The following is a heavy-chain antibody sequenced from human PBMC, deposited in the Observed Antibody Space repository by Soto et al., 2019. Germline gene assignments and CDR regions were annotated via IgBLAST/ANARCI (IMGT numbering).Heavy chain of an antibody. D-gene: IGHD3-10*01. V-gene: IGHV4-31*03. Sequence: QVQLQESGPGLVKPSQTLSLTCTVSGDSITSANYFWSWIRQHPGRGLVWIGYMYSRGSTYYNPSLESRITISEDTSKNQFFLKLTSVTAADTAVYYCARGRGRWFDHWGQGTLVTVSS. CDR2: MYSRGST. J-gene: IGHJ5*02. CDR1: GDSITSANYF. CDR3: ARGRGRWFDH.